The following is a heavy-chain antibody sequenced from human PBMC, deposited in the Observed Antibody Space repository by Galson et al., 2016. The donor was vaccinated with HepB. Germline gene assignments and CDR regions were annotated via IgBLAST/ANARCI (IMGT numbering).Heavy chain of an antibody. J-gene: IGHJ4*02. CDR2: IYYSGST. V-gene: IGHV4-31*03. CDR3: ARVVRSYYGSGSYLYYFDY. D-gene: IGHD3-10*01. Sequence: LSLTCTVSGGSISSGGYYWSWIRQHPGKGLEWIGYIYYSGSTYYNPSLKSRVTISVDTSKNQFSLKLSSVTAADPAVYYCARVVRSYYGSGSYLYYFDYWGQGTLVTVSS. CDR1: GGSISSGGYY.